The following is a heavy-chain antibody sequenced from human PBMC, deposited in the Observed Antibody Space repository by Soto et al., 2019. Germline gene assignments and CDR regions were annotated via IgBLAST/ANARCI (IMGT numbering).Heavy chain of an antibody. J-gene: IGHJ5*02. CDR1: GGTFSSYA. CDR2: IIPIFGTA. CDR3: ASWYYDFWSGYSTHYNWFDP. Sequence: SVKVSCKASGGTFSSYAISWVRQAPGQGLEWMGGIIPIFGTANYAQKFQGRVTITADESTSTAYMELSSLRSEDTAVYYCASWYYDFWSGYSTHYNWFDPWGQGTLVTVSS. V-gene: IGHV1-69*13. D-gene: IGHD3-3*01.